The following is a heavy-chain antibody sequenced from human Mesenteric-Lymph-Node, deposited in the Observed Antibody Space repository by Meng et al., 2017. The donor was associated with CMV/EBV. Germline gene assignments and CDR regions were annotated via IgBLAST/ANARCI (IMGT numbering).Heavy chain of an antibody. Sequence: SVKVSCKASGFTFTSSAVQWVRQARGQRLEWIGWIVVGSGNTNYAQKFQERVTITRDMSTSTAYMEPSSLRSEDTAVYYCAADRGDDSSGFCDYWGQGTLVTVSS. V-gene: IGHV1-58*01. D-gene: IGHD3-22*01. CDR3: AADRGDDSSGFCDY. CDR1: GFTFTSSA. J-gene: IGHJ4*02. CDR2: IVVGSGNT.